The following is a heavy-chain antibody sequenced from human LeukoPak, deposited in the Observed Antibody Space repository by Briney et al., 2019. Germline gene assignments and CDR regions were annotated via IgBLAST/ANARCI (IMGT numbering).Heavy chain of an antibody. Sequence: SETLSLTCTVSGGSISSGGYYWSWIRQHPGKGLEWIGYIYYSGSTYYNPSLKSRLTISVDTSKNQFSLKLSSVTAADTAVYYCARACSGGSCPDQEAFDYWGQGTLVTVSS. J-gene: IGHJ4*02. CDR3: ARACSGGSCPDQEAFDY. CDR2: IYYSGST. CDR1: GGSISSGGYY. V-gene: IGHV4-31*03. D-gene: IGHD2-15*01.